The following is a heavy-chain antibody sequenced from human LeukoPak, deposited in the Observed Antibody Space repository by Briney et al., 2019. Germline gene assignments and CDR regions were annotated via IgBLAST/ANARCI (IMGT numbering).Heavy chain of an antibody. CDR2: IYTSGST. Sequence: SETLSLTCTVSGGSISSYYWSWFRQPAGKGLEWIGRIYTSGSTDYNPSLKSRVTMSIDTSKNQLSLKLSSVTAADTAVYYCAKDDGAYGSALGYWGQGTLVTVSS. CDR3: AKDDGAYGSALGY. V-gene: IGHV4-4*07. D-gene: IGHD3-16*01. CDR1: GGSISSYY. J-gene: IGHJ4*02.